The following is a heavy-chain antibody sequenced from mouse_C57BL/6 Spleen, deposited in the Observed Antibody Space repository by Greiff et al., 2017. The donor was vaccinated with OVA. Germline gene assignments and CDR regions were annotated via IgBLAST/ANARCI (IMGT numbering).Heavy chain of an antibody. Sequence: EVQLVESGGGLVKPGGSLKLSCAASGFTFSDYGMHWVRQAPEKGLAWVAYISSGSSTIYYADTVKGRFTISRDNAKNTLFLQMTSLRSEDTAMYYCARLGNYVGTYYFDYWGQGTTLTVSS. CDR3: ARLGNYVGTYYFDY. CDR1: GFTFSDYG. V-gene: IGHV5-17*01. D-gene: IGHD2-1*01. CDR2: ISSGSSTI. J-gene: IGHJ2*01.